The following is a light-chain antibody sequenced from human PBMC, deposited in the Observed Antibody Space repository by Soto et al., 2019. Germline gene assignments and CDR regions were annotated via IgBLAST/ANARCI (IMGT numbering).Light chain of an antibody. J-gene: IGLJ2*01. V-gene: IGLV1-44*01. CDR1: SSDIGSNP. CDR3: PAWDDNIYGPV. Sequence: QSVLTQPPSASGTPGQRVAISCSGGSSDIGSNPVNWYLHLPGAAPKLLLYRDNQRPSGVPDRFSDSKSGTSASLTISGLQSEDEADYFCPAWDDNIYGPVFGGGTKLTVL. CDR2: RDN.